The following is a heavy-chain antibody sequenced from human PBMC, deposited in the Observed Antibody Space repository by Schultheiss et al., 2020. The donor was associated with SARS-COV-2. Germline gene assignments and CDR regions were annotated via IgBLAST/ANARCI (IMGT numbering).Heavy chain of an antibody. D-gene: IGHD3-9*01. J-gene: IGHJ4*02. V-gene: IGHV3-48*04. CDR1: GFTFSSYG. CDR2: ISSSGSTI. CDR3: ARGGILTGYYNRINAFED. Sequence: GESLKISCAASGFTFSSYGMHWVRQAPGKGLEWVSYISSSGSTIYYADSVKGRFTISRDNAKNSLYLQMNSLRAEDTAVYYCARGGILTGYYNRINAFEDWGQGTLVTVSS.